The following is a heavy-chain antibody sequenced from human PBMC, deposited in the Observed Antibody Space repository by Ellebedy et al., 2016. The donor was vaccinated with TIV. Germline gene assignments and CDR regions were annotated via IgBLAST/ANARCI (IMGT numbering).Heavy chain of an antibody. V-gene: IGHV4-61*08. CDR2: IYYSGST. CDR3: ARSGYRKSDHFVY. CDR1: GASVSSGGYS. D-gene: IGHD5-12*01. Sequence: MPSDTLSLTCTVPGASVSSGGYSWCWIRQPPGKGLAWIGYIYYSGSTTYNPSLKRRVTTSVDASKHQFSLKLTSVTAADTAVYYCARSGYRKSDHFVYWGQGTLVTVSS. J-gene: IGHJ4*02.